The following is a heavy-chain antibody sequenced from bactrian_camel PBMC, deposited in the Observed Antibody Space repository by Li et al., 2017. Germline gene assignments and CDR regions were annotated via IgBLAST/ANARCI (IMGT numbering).Heavy chain of an antibody. CDR3: AAPLNRYLCTLSSWSEIVSSWSSAAW. Sequence: QLVESGGGSVQAGGSLRLSCAVSGYAYNRQTNYVSYCLGWFRQAAGKEREAVARILLDSDNTFYSESARGRFTISKDNAKNILYLQMNNLEPEDTAMYYCAAPLNRYLCTLSSWSEIVSSWSSAAWWGQGTQVTVS. J-gene: IGHJ4*01. CDR1: GYAYNRQTNYVSYC. V-gene: IGHV3-2*01. D-gene: IGHD1*01. CDR2: ILLDSDNT.